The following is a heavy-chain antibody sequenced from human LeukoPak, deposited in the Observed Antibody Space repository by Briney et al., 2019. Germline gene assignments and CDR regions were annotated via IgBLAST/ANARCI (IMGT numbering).Heavy chain of an antibody. J-gene: IGHJ4*02. CDR2: ISGSGGST. V-gene: IGHV3-23*01. CDR1: GFTFSNYA. D-gene: IGHD3-10*01. CDR3: AKTLVRGAGPFDY. Sequence: GGSLRLSCAASGFTFSNYAMTWVRQAPGKGLEWVSAISGSGGSTYYADSVQGRFTIYRDNSKNTLYLQMNSLRAEDTAVYYCAKTLVRGAGPFDYWGQGTLVTVSS.